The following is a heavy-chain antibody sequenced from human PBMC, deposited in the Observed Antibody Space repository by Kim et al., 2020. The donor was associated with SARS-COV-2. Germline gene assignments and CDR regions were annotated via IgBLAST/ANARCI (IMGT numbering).Heavy chain of an antibody. Sequence: GGSLRLSCAASGFTFSSFGMNWVRQAPGKGLEWLSYINAKTGTIYYADSVKGRFTMSRDNAKNSLYLQIDSLRDEDTALYYCARAGVYFGVDVWGQGTTVTVSS. CDR2: INAKTGTI. CDR1: GFTFSSFG. CDR3: ARAGVYFGVDV. D-gene: IGHD3-10*01. V-gene: IGHV3-48*02. J-gene: IGHJ6*02.